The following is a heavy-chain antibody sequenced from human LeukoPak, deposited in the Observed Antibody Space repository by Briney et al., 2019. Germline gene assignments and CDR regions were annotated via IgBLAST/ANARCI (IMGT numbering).Heavy chain of an antibody. CDR3: ARTSLYATNHDAFDI. V-gene: IGHV1-8*01. Sequence: ASVKVSCKASGYTFTNYDINWVRQATGQGLEWMGWMNPYSGNTAYAQKFQGRVTMTRNASISTAYMELISLRSEDTAVYYCARTSLYATNHDAFDIWGQGTMVTVSS. D-gene: IGHD2-8*01. CDR1: GYTFTNYD. J-gene: IGHJ3*02. CDR2: MNPYSGNT.